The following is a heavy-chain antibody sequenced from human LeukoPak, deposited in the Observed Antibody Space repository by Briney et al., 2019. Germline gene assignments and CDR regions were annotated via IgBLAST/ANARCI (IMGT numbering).Heavy chain of an antibody. CDR1: GFSFSSAS. J-gene: IGHJ4*02. CDR2: ISGGSDAI. Sequence: PGGSLRLSCAASGFSFSSASMNWVRQTPGKGLEWVSYISGGSDAIYYADSVKGRFTISRDNAKRSLYLQLNNVRAEDTAVYYCARDSQWSSWDWGRGTLVTVSS. V-gene: IGHV3-48*01. CDR3: ARDSQWSSWD. D-gene: IGHD2-15*01.